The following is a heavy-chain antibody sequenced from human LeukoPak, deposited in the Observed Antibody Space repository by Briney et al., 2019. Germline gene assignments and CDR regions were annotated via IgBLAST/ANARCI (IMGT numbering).Heavy chain of an antibody. J-gene: IGHJ3*02. CDR1: GFTFSSYS. CDR2: ISSSSSYI. Sequence: GGSLRLSCAASGFTFSSYSMNWVRQAPGKGLEWVSSISSSSSYIYYADSVKGRFTISRDNAKNSLYLQMNSLRAEDTAVYYCAREWYCSSTSCYGPMPPDAFDIWGQGTMVTVSS. V-gene: IGHV3-21*01. D-gene: IGHD2-2*01. CDR3: AREWYCSSTSCYGPMPPDAFDI.